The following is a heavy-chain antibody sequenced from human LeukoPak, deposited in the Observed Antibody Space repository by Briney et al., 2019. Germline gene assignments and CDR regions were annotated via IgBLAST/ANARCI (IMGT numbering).Heavy chain of an antibody. D-gene: IGHD2-15*01. CDR2: ISGSGGST. CDR3: ARDQGYCSGGSCYLEAFDI. CDR1: GFTFSSYA. V-gene: IGHV3-23*01. J-gene: IGHJ3*02. Sequence: PGGSLRLSCAASGFTFSSYAMSWVRQAPGKGLEWVSAISGSGGSTYYADSVKGRFTISRDNSKNTLYLQMNSLRAEDTAVYYCARDQGYCSGGSCYLEAFDIWGQGTMVTVSS.